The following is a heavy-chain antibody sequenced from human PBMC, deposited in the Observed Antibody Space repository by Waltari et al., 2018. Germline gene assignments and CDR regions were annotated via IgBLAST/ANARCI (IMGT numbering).Heavy chain of an antibody. CDR2: IYTSGST. CDR1: GGSISSGSYY. CDR3: ARVSGSSALDY. D-gene: IGHD6-6*01. Sequence: QVQLQESGPGLVKPSQTLSLTCTVSGGSISSGSYYWSWIRQPAGKGLGWIGGIYTSGSTNYNPSLKSRVTISVDTSKNQFSLKLSSVTAADTAVYYCARVSGSSALDYWGQGTLVTVSS. J-gene: IGHJ4*02. V-gene: IGHV4-61*02.